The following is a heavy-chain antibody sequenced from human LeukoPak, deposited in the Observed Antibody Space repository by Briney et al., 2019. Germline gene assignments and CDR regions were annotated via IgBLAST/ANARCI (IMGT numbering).Heavy chain of an antibody. CDR1: GFTFSSYA. V-gene: IGHV3-23*01. Sequence: GGSLRLSRAASGFTFSSYAMSWVRQAPGKGLERVSAISGRGDRTYYAESVKGRFTISRDNSKNTLYLQMNSLRAEDTAVYYCAKEQSSSGFFDYWGQGTLVTVSS. J-gene: IGHJ4*02. CDR3: AKEQSSSGFFDY. CDR2: ISGRGDRT. D-gene: IGHD6-6*01.